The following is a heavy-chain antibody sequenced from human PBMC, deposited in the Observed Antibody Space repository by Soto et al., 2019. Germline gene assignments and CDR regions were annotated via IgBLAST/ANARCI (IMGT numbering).Heavy chain of an antibody. Sequence: SETLSLTCTVSGGSISSGGYPWSWIRQPPGKGLEWIGYIYHSGSTYYNPSLKSRVTISVDRSKNQFSLKLSSVTAADTAVYYCARVFDTVGSFEYWGQGTLVTVSS. CDR1: GGSISSGGYP. CDR2: IYHSGST. D-gene: IGHD3-10*02. J-gene: IGHJ4*02. V-gene: IGHV4-30-2*01. CDR3: ARVFDTVGSFEY.